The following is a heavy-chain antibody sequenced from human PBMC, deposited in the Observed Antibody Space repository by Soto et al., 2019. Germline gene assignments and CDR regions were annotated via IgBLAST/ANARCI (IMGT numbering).Heavy chain of an antibody. CDR1: SGSISSYY. CDR3: AREGVSSSWYNYYGMDV. D-gene: IGHD6-13*01. Sequence: QVQLQESGPGLVKPSETLSLTCTVSSGSISSYYWSWIRQPPGKGLEWIGYIYYSGSTNYNPSLTSRVTISVDTSKNQFSLKLSSVTAADTAVYYCAREGVSSSWYNYYGMDVWGQGTTVTVSS. J-gene: IGHJ6*02. CDR2: IYYSGST. V-gene: IGHV4-59*01.